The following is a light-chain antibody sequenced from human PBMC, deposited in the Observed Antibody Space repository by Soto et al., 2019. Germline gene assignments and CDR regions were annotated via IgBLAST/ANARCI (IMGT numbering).Light chain of an antibody. J-gene: IGLJ2*01. CDR1: SSDVGGYKF. V-gene: IGLV2-8*01. CDR2: EVI. CDR3: SSYGGSNNLV. Sequence: QSALTQPPSASGSPGQSVTISCTGTSSDVGGYKFVSWYQQHPGKAPKLIICEVIKRPSGVPDRFSGSKSGNTASLTVSGLQAEDEGDYYCSSYGGSNNLVFGGGTQLTVL.